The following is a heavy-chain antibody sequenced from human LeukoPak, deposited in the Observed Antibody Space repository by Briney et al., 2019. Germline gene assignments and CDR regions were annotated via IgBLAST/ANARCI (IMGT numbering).Heavy chain of an antibody. CDR3: AREMRGELGFGAFDI. CDR1: GFTFSSYS. J-gene: IGHJ3*02. CDR2: ISSSSSTI. V-gene: IGHV3-48*01. Sequence: PGRSLRLSCAASGFTFSSYSMNWVRQAPGKGLEWVSYISSSSSTIYYADSVKGRFTISRDNAKNSLYLQMNSLRAEDTAVYYCAREMRGELGFGAFDIWGQGTMVTVSS. D-gene: IGHD3-10*01.